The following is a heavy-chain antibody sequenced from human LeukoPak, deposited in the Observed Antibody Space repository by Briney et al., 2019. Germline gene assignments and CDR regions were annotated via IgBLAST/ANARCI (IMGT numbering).Heavy chain of an antibody. Sequence: ASVKVSCKASGYTFTSYGISWVRQAPGQGLEWMGWISAYNGNTNYAQKLQGRVTMTTDTSTSTAYMELRSLRSDDTAVYYCARDRYCSSTSCPVIAKGAFDIWGQGTMVTVSS. V-gene: IGHV1-18*01. CDR3: ARDRYCSSTSCPVIAKGAFDI. D-gene: IGHD2-2*01. CDR1: GYTFTSYG. J-gene: IGHJ3*02. CDR2: ISAYNGNT.